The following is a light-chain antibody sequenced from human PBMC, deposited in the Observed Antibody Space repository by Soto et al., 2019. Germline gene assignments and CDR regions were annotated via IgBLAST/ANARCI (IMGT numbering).Light chain of an antibody. CDR2: RAS. CDR3: HQFGSSPLDT. V-gene: IGKV3-20*01. Sequence: EIVLTQSPGTLSLSPGERATLSCRASQTISSSFLAWYQQKPGQAPRLLIYRASRRAPGIPDRFSGSGSWTDFTLTIIRLEAEDFAVYYCHQFGSSPLDTFGPGTKVEIK. CDR1: QTISSSF. J-gene: IGKJ3*01.